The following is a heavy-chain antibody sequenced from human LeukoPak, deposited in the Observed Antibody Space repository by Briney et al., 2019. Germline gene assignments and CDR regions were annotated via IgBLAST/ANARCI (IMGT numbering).Heavy chain of an antibody. V-gene: IGHV4-59*02. CDR3: ARDNWNYNYYYYMDV. Sequence: PSETLSLTCTVSGGSVRGYYWSWIRRPPGKGLEWIGYIYYSGSTNYHPSLKSRVTISIDRSKNHFSLKLSSVTAADTAVYYCARDNWNYNYYYYMDVWGKGTTVTVSS. CDR1: GGSVRGYY. J-gene: IGHJ6*03. D-gene: IGHD1-20*01. CDR2: IYYSGST.